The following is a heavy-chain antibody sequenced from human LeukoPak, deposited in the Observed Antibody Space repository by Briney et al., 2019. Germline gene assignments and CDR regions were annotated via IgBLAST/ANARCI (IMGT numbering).Heavy chain of an antibody. CDR1: GGSFSGYY. CDR3: ARSRGVVPAANDY. CDR2: INHSGST. Sequence: SETLSLTCAVYGGSFSGYYWSWIRQPPGEGLEWIGEINHSGSTNYNPSLKSRVTISVDTSKNQFSLKLSSVTAADTAVYYCARSRGVVPAANDYWGQGTLVTVSS. V-gene: IGHV4-34*01. D-gene: IGHD2-2*01. J-gene: IGHJ4*02.